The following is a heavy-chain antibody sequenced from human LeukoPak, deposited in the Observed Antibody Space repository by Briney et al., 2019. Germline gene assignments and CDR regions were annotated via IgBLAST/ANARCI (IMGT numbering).Heavy chain of an antibody. CDR2: INPNSGGT. V-gene: IGHV1-2*02. CDR1: GYSFTGYY. J-gene: IGHJ5*02. Sequence: ASVKVSCKASGYSFTGYYMHWVRQAPGQGLEWMGWINPNSGGTNYAQKFQGRVTMTRNTSISTAYMELGRLRSDDTAVYYCAREVYELWLDTNWFDPWGQGTLVTVSS. CDR3: AREVYELWLDTNWFDP. D-gene: IGHD6-19*01.